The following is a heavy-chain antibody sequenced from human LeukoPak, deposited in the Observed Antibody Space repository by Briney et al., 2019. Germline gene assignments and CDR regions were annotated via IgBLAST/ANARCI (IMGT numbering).Heavy chain of an antibody. CDR3: AKWTRTTLFRGDRARFDS. V-gene: IGHV3-48*01. D-gene: IGHD3-10*01. Sequence: GGSLRLSCAASGFDFSTYSMHWVRRAPGRGLEWLSYIDSSSSTIYYADSVKGRFTISRDNAKNSLYLQMNSLRVEDSAVYYCAKWTRTTLFRGDRARFDSWGQGTLVTVSS. CDR2: IDSSSSTI. J-gene: IGHJ4*02. CDR1: GFDFSTYS.